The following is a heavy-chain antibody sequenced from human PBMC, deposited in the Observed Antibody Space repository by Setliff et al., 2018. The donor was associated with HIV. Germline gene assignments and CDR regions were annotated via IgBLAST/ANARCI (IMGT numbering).Heavy chain of an antibody. D-gene: IGHD3-16*01. CDR2: ISDRGTT. CDR1: GASVSSHY. CDR3: ARHKVTSTLGGLIYDYFYYGMDV. J-gene: IGHJ6*02. V-gene: IGHV4-59*02. Sequence: SETLSLTCTVYGASVSSHYWSWIRQPPGEGLEWVGSISDRGTTNYNPSLKSRVTVSSDTSKNQVSLKVTSLTAADTAEYYCARHKVTSTLGGLIYDYFYYGMDVWGHGTTVTVSS.